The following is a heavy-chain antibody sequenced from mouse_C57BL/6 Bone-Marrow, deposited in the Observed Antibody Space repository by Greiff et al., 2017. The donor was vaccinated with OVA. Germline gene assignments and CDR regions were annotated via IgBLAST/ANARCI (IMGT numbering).Heavy chain of an antibody. V-gene: IGHV1-59*01. CDR3: ARLKESYFGY. J-gene: IGHJ2*01. Sequence: QVQLQQPGAELVRPGTSVKLSCKASGYTFTSYWMHWVKQRPGQGLEWIGVIDPSDSYTNYNQKFKGKATLTVDTSSSTAYMQLSSLTSEDSAVYDCARLKESYFGYWGQGTTLTVSS. CDR1: GYTFTSYW. CDR2: IDPSDSYT.